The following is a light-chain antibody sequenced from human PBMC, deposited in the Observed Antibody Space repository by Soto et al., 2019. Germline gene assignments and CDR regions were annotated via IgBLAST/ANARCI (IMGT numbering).Light chain of an antibody. CDR1: QSVSSN. J-gene: IGKJ4*01. V-gene: IGKV3-20*01. Sequence: EIMLTKSPDTLSLPPGERAPLYCRASQSVSSNLAWYQQKPGQAPRLLIYGASSRATGIPDRFSGSGSGTDFTLTISRLEPEDFAVYHCQQYGSSPLTFGGGTKVDIK. CDR3: QQYGSSPLT. CDR2: GAS.